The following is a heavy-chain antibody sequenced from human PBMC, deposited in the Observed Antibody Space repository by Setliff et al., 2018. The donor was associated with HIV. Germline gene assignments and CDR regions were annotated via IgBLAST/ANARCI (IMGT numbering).Heavy chain of an antibody. Sequence: GESLKISCQGSGYNFVDYSIAWVRQGPGKGLEWMGIIYPVDSETRYSPSFQGQVTISADKSINTAYLQWTTLKASDSAMYYCARPRGNDYAGSGFDNWGQGTLVTVSS. CDR3: ARPRGNDYAGSGFDN. CDR1: GYNFVDYS. V-gene: IGHV5-51*01. J-gene: IGHJ4*02. D-gene: IGHD2-2*01. CDR2: IYPVDSET.